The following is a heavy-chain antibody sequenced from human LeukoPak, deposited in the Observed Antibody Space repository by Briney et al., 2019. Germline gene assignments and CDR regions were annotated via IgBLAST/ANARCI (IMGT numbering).Heavy chain of an antibody. J-gene: IGHJ6*02. D-gene: IGHD3-10*01. CDR1: GFTVSSNY. Sequence: QSGGSLRLSCAAPGFTVSSNYMSWVRQAPGKGLEWVSVIYSGGSTYYADSVKGRFTISRDNSKNTLYLQMNSLRAEDTAVYYCAREGRISRTKWHYYYYGMDVWGQGTTVTVSS. CDR3: AREGRISRTKWHYYYYGMDV. V-gene: IGHV3-53*01. CDR2: IYSGGST.